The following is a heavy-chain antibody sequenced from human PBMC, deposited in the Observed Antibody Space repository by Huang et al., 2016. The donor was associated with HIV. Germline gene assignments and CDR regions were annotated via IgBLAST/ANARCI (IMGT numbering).Heavy chain of an antibody. CDR3: ARSEPSRYYFDY. CDR2: ISNEGSTK. V-gene: IGHV3-30-3*01. Sequence: QVQLVESGGGVVQPGTSLRLSCAASGFTFSNYAMNWVRQAPGKGLEWVAVISNEGSTKYYADSVKGRFTISRDNSKNTVYLQMNSLRAEDTAVDYCARSEPSRYYFDYWGQGTLVTVSS. CDR1: GFTFSNYA. J-gene: IGHJ4*02.